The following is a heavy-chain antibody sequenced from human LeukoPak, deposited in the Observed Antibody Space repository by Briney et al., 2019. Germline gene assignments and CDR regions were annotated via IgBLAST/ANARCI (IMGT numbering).Heavy chain of an antibody. D-gene: IGHD3-22*01. CDR1: GFTFSSYW. V-gene: IGHV3-7*01. CDR2: IRQDGSEK. CDR3: ARGTMVNYYDSSGYLG. Sequence: GGSLRLSCAASGFTFSSYWMSWVRQAPGKGLEWVANIRQDGSEKHYVDSVKGRFTISRDNAKNSLYLQMNSLRAEDTAVYYCARGTMVNYYDSSGYLGWGQGTLVTVSS. J-gene: IGHJ4*02.